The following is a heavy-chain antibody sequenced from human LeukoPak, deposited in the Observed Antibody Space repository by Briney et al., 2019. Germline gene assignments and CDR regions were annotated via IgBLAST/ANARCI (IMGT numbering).Heavy chain of an antibody. CDR2: ISAYNGNT. D-gene: IGHD6-19*01. J-gene: IGHJ4*02. CDR3: VVAVAGPSTFDY. Sequence: ASVKVSCKASGYTFTSYGISWVRQAPGQGLEWMGWISAYNGNTNYAQKLQGRVTMTTDTSTSTAYMELRSLRSDDTAVYYCVVAVAGPSTFDYWGQGTLVTVSS. V-gene: IGHV1-18*01. CDR1: GYTFTSYG.